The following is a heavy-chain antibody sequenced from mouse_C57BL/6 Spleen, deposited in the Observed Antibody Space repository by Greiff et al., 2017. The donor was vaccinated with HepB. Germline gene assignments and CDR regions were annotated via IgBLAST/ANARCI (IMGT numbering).Heavy chain of an antibody. CDR2: ISYDGSN. J-gene: IGHJ2*01. V-gene: IGHV3-6*01. Sequence: VQLKESGPGLVKPSQSLSLTCSVTGYSITSGYYWNWIRQFPGNKLEWMGYISYDGSNNYNPSLKNRISITRDTSKNQFFLKLNSVTTEDTATYYCASGGPFDYWGQGTTLTVSS. D-gene: IGHD1-1*02. CDR1: GYSITSGYY. CDR3: ASGGPFDY.